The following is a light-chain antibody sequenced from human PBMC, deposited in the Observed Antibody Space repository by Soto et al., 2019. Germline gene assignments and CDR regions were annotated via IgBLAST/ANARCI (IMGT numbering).Light chain of an antibody. CDR3: QQYGSSPPRT. CDR1: QSVSNDF. Sequence: EIVLTQSPGILSLSPGERATLSCRASQSVSNDFLAWYQQKPGQAPRLLIYGASTRATDVPDRFSGSGSGADFTLTISILEPEDFAVYYCQQYGSSPPRTFGQGTKVE. J-gene: IGKJ1*01. CDR2: GAS. V-gene: IGKV3-20*01.